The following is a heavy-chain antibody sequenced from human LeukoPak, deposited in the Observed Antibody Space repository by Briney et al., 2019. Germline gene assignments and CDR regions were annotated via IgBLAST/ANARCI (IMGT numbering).Heavy chain of an antibody. CDR1: GFTFSSYS. J-gene: IGHJ6*03. D-gene: IGHD4-17*01. CDR2: ISSFSSTI. CDR3: ARDRESFAVPSMDV. Sequence: GGSLRLSCAASGFTFSSYSMNWVRQAPGKGLEWVSYISSFSSTIYYADSVKGRFTISRDSAKNSLYLQMNSLRAEDTAVYYCARDRESFAVPSMDVWGKGTTVTLSS. V-gene: IGHV3-48*01.